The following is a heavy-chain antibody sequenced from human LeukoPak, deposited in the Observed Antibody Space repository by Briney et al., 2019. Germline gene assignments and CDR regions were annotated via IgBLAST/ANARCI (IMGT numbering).Heavy chain of an antibody. CDR1: GYTFTSYG. V-gene: IGHV1-18*01. Sequence: GASVKVSCKASGYTFTSYGISWVRQAPGQGLEWMGWISAYNGNTNYAQKLQGRVTMTTDTSTSTAYMELRSLRSDDTAVYYCARYDYYDSSGYPEGWFDPWGQGTLVTVSS. CDR2: ISAYNGNT. D-gene: IGHD3-22*01. CDR3: ARYDYYDSSGYPEGWFDP. J-gene: IGHJ5*02.